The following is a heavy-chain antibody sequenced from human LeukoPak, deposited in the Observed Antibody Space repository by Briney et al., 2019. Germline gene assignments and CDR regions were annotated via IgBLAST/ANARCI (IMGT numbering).Heavy chain of an antibody. CDR2: ISYDGSNK. CDR3: AKADYYGDYGRRDAFDI. Sequence: QTGRSLRLSCAASGFTSSSYGMHWVRQAPGKGLEWVAVISYDGSNKYYADSVKGRFTISRDNSKNTLYLQMNSLRAEDTAVYYCAKADYYGDYGRRDAFDIWGQGTMVTVSS. V-gene: IGHV3-30*18. J-gene: IGHJ3*02. D-gene: IGHD4-17*01. CDR1: GFTSSSYG.